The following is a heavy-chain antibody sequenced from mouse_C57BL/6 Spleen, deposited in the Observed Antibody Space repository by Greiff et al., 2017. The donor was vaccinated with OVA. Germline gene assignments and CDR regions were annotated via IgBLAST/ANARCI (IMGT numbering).Heavy chain of an antibody. D-gene: IGHD2-4*01. CDR1: GYSFPDYN. Sequence: EVQLQQPGPELVKPGASAKISCKASGYSFPDYNMNWVTQSNGQSLEWIGVLNPHYGTTSYHQKFKGKATLTVDQSSSTAYMQLNSLTSEDSAVYYCARSGDYDYAWFAYWGQGTLVTVSA. V-gene: IGHV1-39*01. CDR3: ARSGDYDYAWFAY. CDR2: LNPHYGTT. J-gene: IGHJ3*01.